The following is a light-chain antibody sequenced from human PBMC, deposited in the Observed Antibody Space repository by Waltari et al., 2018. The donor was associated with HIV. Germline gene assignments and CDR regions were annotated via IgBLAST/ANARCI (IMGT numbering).Light chain of an antibody. CDR3: QQCATSPWT. Sequence: MVLTQSPGTLSLSTGDRAILSCRASQRVSANFLAWYQQRPGQAPRPLVYGASRRATSTPARFSCGGSGTDFTLTINRLQPEDFAVYYCQQCATSPWTFGQGTTV. V-gene: IGKV3-20*01. CDR2: GAS. CDR1: QRVSANF. J-gene: IGKJ1*01.